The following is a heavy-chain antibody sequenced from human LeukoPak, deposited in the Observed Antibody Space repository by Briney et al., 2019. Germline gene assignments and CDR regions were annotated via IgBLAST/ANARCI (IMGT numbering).Heavy chain of an antibody. CDR1: GFTFSSYA. CDR2: ISGSGGST. V-gene: IGHV3-23*01. Sequence: GGSLRLSCAASGFTFSSYAMSWVRQAPGKGLEWVSAISGSGGSTYYADSVKGRFTISRDNSKNTLYLQMNSLRAEDTAVYYCAKDGSGSYFINYYYYMDVWGKGTTVTVSS. CDR3: AKDGSGSYFINYYYYMDV. J-gene: IGHJ6*03. D-gene: IGHD1-26*01.